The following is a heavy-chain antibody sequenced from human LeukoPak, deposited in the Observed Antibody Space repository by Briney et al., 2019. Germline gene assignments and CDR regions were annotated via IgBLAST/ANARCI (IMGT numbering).Heavy chain of an antibody. CDR2: IYVTGT. CDR1: GGSIGTYY. J-gene: IGHJ6*03. CDR3: ARHIGGGIEDMDV. V-gene: IGHV4-59*08. Sequence: SETLSPTCTVSGGSIGTYYWSWVRQSPGTGLEWIGCIYVTGTRYNPYLQSRVTISVDRSRNQFFLKMTSVTAADTAVYYCARHIGGGIEDMDVWGRGTKVTVSS. D-gene: IGHD3-16*02.